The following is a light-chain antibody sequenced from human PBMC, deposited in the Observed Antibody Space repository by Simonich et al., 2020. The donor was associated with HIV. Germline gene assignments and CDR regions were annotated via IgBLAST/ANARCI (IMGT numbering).Light chain of an antibody. Sequence: QSALTQPPSASGSPGQSVTISCTGTSSDVGGYNYVSWYQQHPSKAPKLMLYDVSKRPSGGPYRFSGSKSGNTASLTISGIQAEDEADYYCCSYAGSYTSWVFGGGTKLTVL. CDR1: SSDVGGYNY. CDR2: DVS. V-gene: IGLV2-11*01. J-gene: IGLJ3*02. CDR3: CSYAGSYTSWV.